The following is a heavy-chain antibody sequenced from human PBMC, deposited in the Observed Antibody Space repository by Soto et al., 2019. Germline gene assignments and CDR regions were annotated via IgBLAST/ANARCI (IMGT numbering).Heavy chain of an antibody. V-gene: IGHV3-30-3*01. J-gene: IGHJ4*02. Sequence: PGGSLRLSCAASGFTFSRHTMHWVRQAPGKGLEWVAAISDDGSNTYYVDSVKGRFTISRDNAKNSLYLQMNSLRAEDTAVYYCAALDTAMVKTAGYWGQGTLVTVSS. CDR1: GFTFSRHT. CDR3: AALDTAMVKTAGY. D-gene: IGHD5-18*01. CDR2: ISDDGSNT.